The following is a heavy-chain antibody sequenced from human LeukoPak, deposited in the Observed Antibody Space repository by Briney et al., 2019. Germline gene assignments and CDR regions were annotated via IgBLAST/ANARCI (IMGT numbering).Heavy chain of an antibody. D-gene: IGHD3-10*01. V-gene: IGHV1-2*02. J-gene: IGHJ4*02. CDR3: ARGVLLWFGEGDDFDY. CDR1: GYTFTRYY. Sequence: ASVKVSCKASGYTFTRYYMHWVRQAPGQGLEWMGWINPNSGGTNYAQKFQGRVTMTRDTSISTAYMELSRLRSDDTAVYYCARGVLLWFGEGDDFDYWGQGTLVTVPS. CDR2: INPNSGGT.